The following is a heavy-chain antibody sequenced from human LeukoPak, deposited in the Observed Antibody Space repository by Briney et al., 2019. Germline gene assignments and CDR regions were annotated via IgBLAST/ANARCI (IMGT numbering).Heavy chain of an antibody. CDR2: ISGSGGST. Sequence: GGSLRLSCAASGFTFSSYAMSWVRQAPGKGLEWVSAISGSGGSTYYADSVKGRFTISRDNSKNTLYLQMNSLRAEDTAVYYCAKDQGGLERRFGDYYYYGMDVWGQGTTVTVSS. CDR3: AKDQGGLERRFGDYYYYGMDV. V-gene: IGHV3-23*01. D-gene: IGHD1-1*01. CDR1: GFTFSSYA. J-gene: IGHJ6*02.